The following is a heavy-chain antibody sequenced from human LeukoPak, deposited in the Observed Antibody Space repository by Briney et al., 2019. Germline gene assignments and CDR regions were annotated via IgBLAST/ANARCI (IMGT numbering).Heavy chain of an antibody. CDR3: ARVKVPAATLYYYYYMDV. J-gene: IGHJ6*03. CDR2: IYYSGST. D-gene: IGHD2-2*01. V-gene: IGHV4-59*01. CDR1: GGSISSYY. Sequence: SSETLSLTCTVSGGSISSYYWSWIRQPPGKGLEWIGYIYYSGSTNYNPSLKSRVTISVDTSKNQFSLKLSSVTAADTAVYYCARVKVPAATLYYYYYMDVWGKGTTVTISS.